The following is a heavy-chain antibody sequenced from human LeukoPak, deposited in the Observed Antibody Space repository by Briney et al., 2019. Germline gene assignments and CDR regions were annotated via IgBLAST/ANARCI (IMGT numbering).Heavy chain of an antibody. V-gene: IGHV1-69*13. CDR2: IIPIFGTA. D-gene: IGHD1-26*01. Sequence: GASVKVSCKASGGTFSSYAIGWVRQAPGQGLEWMGGIIPIFGTANYAQKFQGRVTITADESTSTAYMELSSLRSEDTAVYYCARDNSGSTASFDIWGQGTMVTVSS. CDR1: GGTFSSYA. CDR3: ARDNSGSTASFDI. J-gene: IGHJ3*02.